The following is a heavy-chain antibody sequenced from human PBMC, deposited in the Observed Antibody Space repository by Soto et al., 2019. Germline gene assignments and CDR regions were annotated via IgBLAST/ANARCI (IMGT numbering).Heavy chain of an antibody. V-gene: IGHV4-30-2*01. Sequence: SETLSLTCAVSGGSISSGGYSWSWIRQPPGKGLVWIGYIYHSGSTYYNPSLKSRVTISVDRSKNQFSLKLSSVTAADTAVYYCARSVDVANFDYWGQGTLVTVSS. CDR2: IYHSGST. D-gene: IGHD2-15*01. J-gene: IGHJ4*02. CDR1: GGSISSGGYS. CDR3: ARSVDVANFDY.